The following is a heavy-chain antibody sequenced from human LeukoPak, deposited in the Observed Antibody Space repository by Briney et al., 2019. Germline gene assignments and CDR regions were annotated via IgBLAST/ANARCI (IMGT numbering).Heavy chain of an antibody. CDR3: ARDWAVAGWGWFDP. V-gene: IGHV1-18*01. CDR2: ISGYNGNT. Sequence: ASVKVSCKASGYTFISYGITWVRQAPGQGLEWMGWISGYNGNTNYAQKVQGRVTMTTDTSTSTAYMELRSLTSDDTAVYYCARDWAVAGWGWFDPWGQGTLVTVSS. J-gene: IGHJ5*02. CDR1: GYTFISYG. D-gene: IGHD6-19*01.